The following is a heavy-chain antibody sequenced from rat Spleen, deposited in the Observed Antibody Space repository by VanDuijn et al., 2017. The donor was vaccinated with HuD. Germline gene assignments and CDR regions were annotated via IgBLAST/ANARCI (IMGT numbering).Heavy chain of an antibody. Sequence: EVQLQESGPGLVKPSQSLSLTCSVTGYSITSNYWGWIRKFPGNKMEWMGYISYSGSTGFNPSLKRRISITRNTSKNQCFRQLKSVTTEDTATYPWARSQPDGSYYYDWYFDVWGPGTMVTVSS. CDR1: GYSITSNY. CDR3: ARSQPDGSYYYDWYFDV. V-gene: IGHV3-1*01. J-gene: IGHJ1*01. CDR2: ISYSGST. D-gene: IGHD1-12*02.